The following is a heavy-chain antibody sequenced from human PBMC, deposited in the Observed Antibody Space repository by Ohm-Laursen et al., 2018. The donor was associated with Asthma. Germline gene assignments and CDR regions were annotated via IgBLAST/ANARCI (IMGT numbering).Heavy chain of an antibody. J-gene: IGHJ4*02. D-gene: IGHD2-8*02. CDR1: GFTFSSYG. Sequence: SLRLSCSASGFTFSSYGMHWVRQAPGKGLEWLAKMPPVGGTPVYVDSVKGRFTISRDNAKSSLYLQLNSLRAEDTAIYYCATEAWWRSDYWGQGSLVTVSS. CDR2: MPPVGGTP. CDR3: ATEAWWRSDY. V-gene: IGHV3-7*02.